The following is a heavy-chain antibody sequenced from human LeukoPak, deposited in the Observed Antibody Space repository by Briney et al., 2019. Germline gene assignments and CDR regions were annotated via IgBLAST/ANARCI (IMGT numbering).Heavy chain of an antibody. V-gene: IGHV3-7*03. D-gene: IGHD1-26*01. CDR1: AFTFSRYW. CDR2: IKQDGSEK. CDR3: AKKYSTGLDP. J-gene: IGHJ5*02. Sequence: PGGSLRLSCAASAFTFSRYWMSWVRQAPGKGLEWVANIKQDGSEKYYVDSVKGRFTISRDNSKNTLYLQMNSLRAEDTAVYYCAKKYSTGLDPWGQGTLVTVSS.